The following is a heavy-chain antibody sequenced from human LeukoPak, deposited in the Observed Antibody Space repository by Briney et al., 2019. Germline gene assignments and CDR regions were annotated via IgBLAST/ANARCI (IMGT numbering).Heavy chain of an antibody. V-gene: IGHV4-31*03. CDR3: ARVRTFYSSGWYTAGYYYMDV. CDR1: GGSISSGGYY. D-gene: IGHD6-19*01. J-gene: IGHJ6*03. CDR2: IYYSGST. Sequence: SQPLSLPFPVSGGSISSGGYYWSWIRPHPGKGLEWIGYIYYSGSTYYNPSLKSRVTISVDTSKNQFSLKLSSVTAADTAVYYCARVRTFYSSGWYTAGYYYMDVWGKGTTVTVSS.